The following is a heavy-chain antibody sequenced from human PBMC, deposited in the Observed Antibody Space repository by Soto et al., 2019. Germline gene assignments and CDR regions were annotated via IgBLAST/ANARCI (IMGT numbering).Heavy chain of an antibody. D-gene: IGHD3-10*01. Sequence: KTSETLSLTCTVSGGSISSSSYYFFCIRQPPWSGLELIGSIYYSGSTYYNPSLKSRVTISVDTSKNQFSLKLSSVTAADTAVYYCARHRGPMVRGVITNWFDPWGQGTLVTVSS. V-gene: IGHV4-39*01. CDR2: IYYSGST. CDR1: GGSISSSSYY. J-gene: IGHJ5*02. CDR3: ARHRGPMVRGVITNWFDP.